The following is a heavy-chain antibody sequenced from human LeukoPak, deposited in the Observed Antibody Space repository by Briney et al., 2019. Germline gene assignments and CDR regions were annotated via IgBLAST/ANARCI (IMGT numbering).Heavy chain of an antibody. V-gene: IGHV3-53*01. CDR3: ARVDSSGWYSYYYYYMDV. D-gene: IGHD6-19*01. Sequence: GGSLRLSCAASEFSVGSNYMTWVRQAPGKGLEWVSLIYSGGSTYYADSVKGRFTISRDNSKNTLYLQMNSLRAEDTAVYYCARVDSSGWYSYYYYYMDVWGKGTTVTISS. CDR2: IYSGGST. J-gene: IGHJ6*03. CDR1: EFSVGSNY.